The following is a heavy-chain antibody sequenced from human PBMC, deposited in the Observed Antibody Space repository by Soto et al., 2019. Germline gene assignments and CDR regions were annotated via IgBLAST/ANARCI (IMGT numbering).Heavy chain of an antibody. CDR1: GFTFSSYA. Sequence: GGSLRLSCAASGFTFSSYAMSWVRQAPGKGLEWVSAVSGSGGSTYYADSVKGRFTNSRDNSKNTLYLQMNSLRAEDTAVYYCAKAAAVAGVADYWGQGTLVTVSS. CDR3: AKAAAVAGVADY. J-gene: IGHJ4*02. CDR2: VSGSGGST. V-gene: IGHV3-23*01. D-gene: IGHD6-19*01.